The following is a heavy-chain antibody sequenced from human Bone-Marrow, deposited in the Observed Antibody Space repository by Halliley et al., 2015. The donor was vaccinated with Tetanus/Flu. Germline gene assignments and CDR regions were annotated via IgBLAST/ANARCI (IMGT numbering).Heavy chain of an antibody. Sequence: RRWVSHVNGDGTTTVYADSVRGRFTISRDNAKNTVYLQMNSLRVEDTALYYCATGERYYFDSWGQGTLVTVSS. CDR2: VNGDGTTT. D-gene: IGHD1-26*01. J-gene: IGHJ4*02. V-gene: IGHV3-74*01. CDR3: ATGERYYFDS.